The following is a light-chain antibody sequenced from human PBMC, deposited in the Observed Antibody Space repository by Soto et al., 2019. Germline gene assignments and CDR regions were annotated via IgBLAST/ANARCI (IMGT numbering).Light chain of an antibody. CDR1: QSIARF. Sequence: DLQMTQSPSSLSAAVGDRVTITCRASQSIARFLNWYQQKPGEVPKLLIFGASYLRSGVPSRFSGSGSGTHFALTITSLQPEDFATYVCQQSHIAQYTFGQGTNL. J-gene: IGKJ2*01. CDR2: GAS. V-gene: IGKV1-39*01. CDR3: QQSHIAQYT.